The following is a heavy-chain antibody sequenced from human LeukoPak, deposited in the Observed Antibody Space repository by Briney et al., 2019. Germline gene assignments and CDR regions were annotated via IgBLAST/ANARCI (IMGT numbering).Heavy chain of an antibody. CDR1: GFTFSSYG. Sequence: GESLKISCAASGFTFSSYGMHWVRQAPGKGLEWVAVIWYDGSNKYYADSVKGRFTISRDNSKNTLYLQMNSLRAEDTAVYYCAKIPLDSSDLDYWGQGTLVTVSS. CDR2: IWYDGSNK. J-gene: IGHJ4*02. V-gene: IGHV3-33*06. D-gene: IGHD6-19*01. CDR3: AKIPLDSSDLDY.